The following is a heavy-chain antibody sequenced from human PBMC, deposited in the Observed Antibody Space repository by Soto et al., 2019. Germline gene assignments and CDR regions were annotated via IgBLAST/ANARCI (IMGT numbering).Heavy chain of an antibody. D-gene: IGHD4-17*01. J-gene: IGHJ1*01. V-gene: IGHV1-69*02. CDR3: ARVDYGDYVICSGGPPYSAESFQH. Sequence: QVQLVQSGAEVKKPGSSVKVSCKASGGTFSSYTISWVRQAPGQGLEWMGRIIPILGIANYAQKLQGIVTITADKSTSTAYLETSRLRSEDTAVYYCARVDYGDYVICSGGPPYSAESFQHWGQGTLVTVSS. CDR2: IIPILGIA. CDR1: GGTFSSYT.